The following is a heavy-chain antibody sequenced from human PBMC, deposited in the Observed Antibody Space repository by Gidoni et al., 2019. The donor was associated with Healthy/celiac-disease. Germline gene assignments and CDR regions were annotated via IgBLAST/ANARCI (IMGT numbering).Heavy chain of an antibody. CDR3: ARGGKTYRNDESIDY. CDR1: GFTFSSYA. D-gene: IGHD1-1*01. J-gene: IGHJ4*02. CDR2: ISYDGSNK. V-gene: IGHV3-30-3*01. Sequence: QVQLVESGGGVVQPGRSLRLSCDASGFTFSSYAMHWVRQAPGKGLEWVAVISYDGSNKYYADSVKGRFTISRDNSKNTLYLQMNSLRAEDTAVYYCARGGKTYRNDESIDYWGQGTLVTVSS.